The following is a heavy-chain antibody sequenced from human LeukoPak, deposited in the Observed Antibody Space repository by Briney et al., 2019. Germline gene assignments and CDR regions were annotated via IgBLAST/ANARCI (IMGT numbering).Heavy chain of an antibody. Sequence: PSETLSLTCTVSGGSISSYYWGLIRQPPGKGLQWIGSIHYSGTTYYNPSLKSRVTISVDTSKNHFSLQLSSVSAADTAVYYCARTSSGPNWFDPWGQGTLVTVSS. D-gene: IGHD3-22*01. CDR1: GGSISSYY. J-gene: IGHJ5*02. CDR3: ARTSSGPNWFDP. CDR2: IHYSGTT. V-gene: IGHV4-39*02.